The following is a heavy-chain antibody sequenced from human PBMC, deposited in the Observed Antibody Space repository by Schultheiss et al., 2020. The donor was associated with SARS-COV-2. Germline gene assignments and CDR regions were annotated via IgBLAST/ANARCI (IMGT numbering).Heavy chain of an antibody. CDR3: ARDHYDYIWGSYRYTGNFDY. CDR1: GFTFSSYS. Sequence: GGSLRLSCAASGFTFSSYSMNWVRQAPGKGLEWVSSISSSSSYIYYADSVKGRFTISRDNAKNSLYLQMNSLRAEDTAVYYCARDHYDYIWGSYRYTGNFDYWGQGTLVTVSS. J-gene: IGHJ4*02. CDR2: ISSSSSYI. D-gene: IGHD3-16*02. V-gene: IGHV3-21*01.